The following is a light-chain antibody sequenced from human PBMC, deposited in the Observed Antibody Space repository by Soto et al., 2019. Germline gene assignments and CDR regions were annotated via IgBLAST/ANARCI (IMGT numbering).Light chain of an antibody. CDR3: VLYMRSGLWV. J-gene: IGLJ3*02. Sequence: QTVVTQEPSFSVSPGRTVTLTCGLTSGSVSTSYYPSWYQQTPGQAPRTLIYNTNTRSSGVPDRFSGSILGNKAALTITGAQADDESDYYCVLYMRSGLWVFGGGTQLTVL. V-gene: IGLV8-61*01. CDR2: NTN. CDR1: SGSVSTSYY.